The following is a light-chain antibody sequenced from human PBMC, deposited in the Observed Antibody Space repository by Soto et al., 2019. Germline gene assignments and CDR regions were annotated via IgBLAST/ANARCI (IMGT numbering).Light chain of an antibody. Sequence: DIQMTQSPSTLSASVGDRVTITCRASQGISSWLAWYQQKPGNAPKFLIYDASTLESGVPSRFSGSGSGTEFTLTISSLQPNDSATYYCQQYKSRRTFGQGTKVDIK. CDR1: QGISSW. CDR3: QQYKSRRT. J-gene: IGKJ1*01. V-gene: IGKV1-5*01. CDR2: DAS.